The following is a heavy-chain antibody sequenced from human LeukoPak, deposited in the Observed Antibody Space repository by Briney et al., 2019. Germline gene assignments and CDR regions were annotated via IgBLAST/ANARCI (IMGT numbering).Heavy chain of an antibody. Sequence: GGSLKISCKASGYSFSNFWIGWVRQMPGKGLDWMGIIYPGDSDITYSPSFQGQVSISADKSISTAYLQWSSLRASDTALYYCARRYGGNFDYWGQGTLVTVSS. CDR1: GYSFSNFW. CDR2: IYPGDSDI. V-gene: IGHV5-51*01. CDR3: ARRYGGNFDY. D-gene: IGHD4-23*01. J-gene: IGHJ4*02.